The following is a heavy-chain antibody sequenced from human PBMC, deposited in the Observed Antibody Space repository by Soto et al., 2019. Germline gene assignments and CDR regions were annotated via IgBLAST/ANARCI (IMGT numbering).Heavy chain of an antibody. CDR1: GGSISGYY. V-gene: IGHV4-59*01. Sequence: PSETLSLTCTVSGGSISGYYWHWIRQPPGKGLEWIGYIYYSGSTNYNPSLESRLTISIDTSKNQFSLRLASVTAADTAVYYCARTLPNRQLFDSWSQGTLVTVSS. CDR2: IYYSGST. CDR3: ARTLPNRQLFDS. J-gene: IGHJ4*02. D-gene: IGHD1-1*01.